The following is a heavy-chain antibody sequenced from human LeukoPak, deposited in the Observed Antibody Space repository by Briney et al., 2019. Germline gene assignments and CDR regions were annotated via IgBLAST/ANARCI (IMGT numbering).Heavy chain of an antibody. CDR3: ARVEWESTGYYFDY. V-gene: IGHV3-48*01. D-gene: IGHD3-22*01. J-gene: IGHJ4*02. CDR1: GFTFSSYE. Sequence: GGSLRLCCAASGFTFSSYEMNWVRQAPGKGLEWVSYITFSSSIIYYADSVKGRFTISRDNAKNSLYLQMNSLRAEDTAVYYCARVEWESTGYYFDYWGQGTLVTVSS. CDR2: ITFSSSII.